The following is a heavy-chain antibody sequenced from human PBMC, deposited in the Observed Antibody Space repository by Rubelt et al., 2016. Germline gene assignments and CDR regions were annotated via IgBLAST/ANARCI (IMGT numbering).Heavy chain of an antibody. CDR2: IYYTGSA. J-gene: IGHJ2*01. D-gene: IGHD2-8*01. Sequence: QVQLQESGPGLVKPSETLSLTCSISGGSINTYYWSWIRQPPGKGLEWLGYIYYTGSANYNPSLKSRVTISIDTSKNQFSLNLRSVTAADTAVYYCARRQWVWYFDLWGRGTLVTVSS. V-gene: IGHV4-59*12. CDR3: ARRQWVWYFDL. CDR1: GGSINTYY.